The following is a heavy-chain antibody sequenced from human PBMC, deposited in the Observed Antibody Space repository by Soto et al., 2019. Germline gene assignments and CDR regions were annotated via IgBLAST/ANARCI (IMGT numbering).Heavy chain of an antibody. Sequence: XATLSLTFAVYGGSFSGYYWSWIRQPPGKGLEWIGEINHSGSTNYNPSLKSRVTISVDTSKNQFSLKLSSVTAADTAVYYCARGEAAAGWFDPWGQGTLVTVPS. CDR2: INHSGST. J-gene: IGHJ5*02. V-gene: IGHV4-34*01. D-gene: IGHD6-13*01. CDR1: GGSFSGYY. CDR3: ARGEAAAGWFDP.